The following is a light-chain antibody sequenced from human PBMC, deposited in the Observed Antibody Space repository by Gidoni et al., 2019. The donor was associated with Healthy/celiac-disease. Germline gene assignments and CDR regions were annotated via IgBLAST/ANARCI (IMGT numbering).Light chain of an antibody. CDR2: GNS. J-gene: IGLJ3*02. Sequence: QPVLTQPPSASRAPGQTVTISCTGSSSNSGAGYDVHWYQQLPGPAPKLLIYGNSNRPSGVPDRFSGSKSGTSASLAITGLQAEDEADYYCQSYDSSLSGSVFGGGTKLTVL. V-gene: IGLV1-40*01. CDR3: QSYDSSLSGSV. CDR1: SSNSGAGYD.